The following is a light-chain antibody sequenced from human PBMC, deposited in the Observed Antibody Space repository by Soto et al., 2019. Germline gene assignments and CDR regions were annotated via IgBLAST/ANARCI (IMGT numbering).Light chain of an antibody. J-gene: IGLJ1*01. V-gene: IGLV2-14*01. CDR3: SSYTSSSTYV. CDR2: EVR. Sequence: QSALTQPASVSGSPGQSITISCTGSSSDVGGYNYVSWYQQYSGKAPKLMIYEVRNRPSGISNRFSGSKSGNTASLTISGLQTEDEADYYCSSYTSSSTYVFGTGTKVTVL. CDR1: SSDVGGYNY.